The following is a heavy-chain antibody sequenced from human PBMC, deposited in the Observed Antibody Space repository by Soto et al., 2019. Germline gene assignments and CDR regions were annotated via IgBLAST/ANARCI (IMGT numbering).Heavy chain of an antibody. J-gene: IGHJ6*02. CDR1: GFTFSSYS. CDR3: ARELAVAGTVGYYYYGMDV. Sequence: GGSLRLSCAASGFTFSSYSMNWVRQAPGKGLEWVSYISSSSSTIYYADSVKGRFTISRDNAKNSLYLQMNSLRDEDTAVYYCARELAVAGTVGYYYYGMDVWGQGTTVTVSS. D-gene: IGHD6-19*01. V-gene: IGHV3-48*02. CDR2: ISSSSSTI.